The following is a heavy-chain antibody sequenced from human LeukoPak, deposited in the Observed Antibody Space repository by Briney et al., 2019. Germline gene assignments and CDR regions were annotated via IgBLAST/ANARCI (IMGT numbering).Heavy chain of an antibody. J-gene: IGHJ3*02. Sequence: HSGGSLRLSCAASGFTFSSYWMHWVRQAPGKGLVCVSRINGDGSSTTYAEDVEGRFTISRDNAKTTLYLQMSSLRAEDTAVYYCTRRGLVPAFDIWGQGTMVTVAS. CDR2: INGDGSST. CDR3: TRRGLVPAFDI. D-gene: IGHD2-2*01. V-gene: IGHV3-74*03. CDR1: GFTFSSYW.